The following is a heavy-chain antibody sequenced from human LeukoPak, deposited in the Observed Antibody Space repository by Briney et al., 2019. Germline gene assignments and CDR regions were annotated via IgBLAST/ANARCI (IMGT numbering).Heavy chain of an antibody. V-gene: IGHV1-2*02. CDR2: INPNSGGT. CDR3: ARDPTVTTLDFDY. D-gene: IGHD4-17*01. CDR1: GYTFTGYY. J-gene: IGHJ4*02. Sequence: ASVKVSCKASGYTFTGYYMHWVRQAPGQGLGWMRWINPNSGGTNYAQKFQGRVTMTRDTSISTAYMELSRLRSDDTAVYYCARDPTVTTLDFDYWGQGTLVTVSS.